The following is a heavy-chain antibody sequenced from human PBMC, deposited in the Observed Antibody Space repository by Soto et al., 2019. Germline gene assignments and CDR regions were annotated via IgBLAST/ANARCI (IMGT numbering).Heavy chain of an antibody. CDR1: GGSIDSDGSY. J-gene: IGHJ2*01. V-gene: IGHV4-31*03. Sequence: QVQLQESGPGLVKPSQTLSLTCTVSGGSIDSDGSYWSWIRQSPGEGLEWLGYIYYSGTTYYNPSLKSRVSISLDTSQNQFSLKLSSVTAADTAIYYCTSVHCLSSSCSYLDLWGRGSLVTVSS. D-gene: IGHD2-2*01. CDR3: TSVHCLSSSCSYLDL. CDR2: IYYSGTT.